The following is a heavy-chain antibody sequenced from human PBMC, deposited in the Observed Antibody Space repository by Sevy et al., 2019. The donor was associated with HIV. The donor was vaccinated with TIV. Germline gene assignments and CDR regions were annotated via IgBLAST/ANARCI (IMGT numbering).Heavy chain of an antibody. CDR3: ATSVSARPDDY. CDR2: FYYSGNT. Sequence: SESLSLTCTVSGGSISSSAYYWGWIRQPPGKGLEWIASFYYSGNTYYNPSLKSRVTISVDTPKNQFSLKLSSVPAARMAVYYCATSVSARPDDYWGQGILVTVSS. CDR1: GGSISSSAYY. D-gene: IGHD6-6*01. J-gene: IGHJ4*02. V-gene: IGHV4-39*01.